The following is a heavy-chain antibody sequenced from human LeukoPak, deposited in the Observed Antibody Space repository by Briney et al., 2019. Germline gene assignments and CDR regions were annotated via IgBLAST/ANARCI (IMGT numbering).Heavy chain of an antibody. CDR2: INPNRGGT. Sequence: ASVKVSCKASGYTFTAYYIHWVRQAPGQGLEWMGRINPNRGGTNYAQQFQGRVTMTRDTSISTAYMELSRLRSDDTAVYYCAREGTYSYGYISNYWGQGTLVTVSS. CDR1: GYTFTAYY. J-gene: IGHJ4*02. V-gene: IGHV1-2*06. D-gene: IGHD5-18*01. CDR3: AREGTYSYGYISNY.